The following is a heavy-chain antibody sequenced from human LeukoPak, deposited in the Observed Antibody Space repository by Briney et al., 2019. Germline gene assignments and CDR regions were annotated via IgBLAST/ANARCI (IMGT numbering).Heavy chain of an antibody. CDR1: GFTFSSYA. J-gene: IGHJ4*02. Sequence: PGGSLRLSCAASGFTFSSYAMSWVRQAPGKGLEWVSAISGSGGSTYYADSVKGRFTISRDNSKNTLYLQMNSLRAEDTAVYYCTIPGRSGWYRFDYWGQGTLVTVSS. CDR3: TIPGRSGWYRFDY. CDR2: ISGSGGST. V-gene: IGHV3-23*01. D-gene: IGHD6-19*01.